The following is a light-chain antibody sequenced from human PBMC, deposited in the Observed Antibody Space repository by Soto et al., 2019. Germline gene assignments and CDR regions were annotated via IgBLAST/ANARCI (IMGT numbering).Light chain of an antibody. CDR2: DAS. CDR1: QSVSSF. V-gene: IGKV3-11*01. J-gene: IGKJ4*01. CDR3: QQRSTWPLT. Sequence: EVVLSQSPATLSLSPGERATLSCRASQSVSSFLAWYQQKPGQAPSLLIFDASNRATGIPARFSGSGSGTDFTLTISSLDPEDFAVYYCQQRSTWPLTFGGGTKVDIK.